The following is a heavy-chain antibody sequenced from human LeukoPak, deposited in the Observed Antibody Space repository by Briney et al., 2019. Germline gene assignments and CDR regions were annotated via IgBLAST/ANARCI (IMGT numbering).Heavy chain of an antibody. V-gene: IGHV1-8*01. Sequence: ASVKVSCKASGYTFTSYDINWVRQATGQGLEWMGWMNPNSGNTGYAQKFQGRVTMTRNTSISTAYMELSSLRSEDTAVYYCARDRAYYYDSSGLSRDAFDIWAKGQWSPSLQ. D-gene: IGHD3-22*01. CDR1: GYTFTSYD. CDR3: ARDRAYYYDSSGLSRDAFDI. J-gene: IGHJ3*02. CDR2: MNPNSGNT.